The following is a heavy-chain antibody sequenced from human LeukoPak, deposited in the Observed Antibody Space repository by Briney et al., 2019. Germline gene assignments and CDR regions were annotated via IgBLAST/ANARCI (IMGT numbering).Heavy chain of an antibody. CDR1: GFTLSSYA. Sequence: PGGSLRLSCAASGFTLSSYAMSWVRQAPGKGLEWVSVIYSGGSTYYADSVKGRFTISRDNSKNTLYLQMNSLRAEDTAVYYCARSIAAAGIYYFDYWGQGTLVTVSS. V-gene: IGHV3-53*01. CDR3: ARSIAAAGIYYFDY. CDR2: IYSGGST. J-gene: IGHJ4*02. D-gene: IGHD6-13*01.